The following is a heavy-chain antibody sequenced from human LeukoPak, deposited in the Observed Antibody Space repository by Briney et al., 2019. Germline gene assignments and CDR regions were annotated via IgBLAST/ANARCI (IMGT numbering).Heavy chain of an antibody. Sequence: PGGSLRLSCAASGFTFSSYEMNWVRQAPGKGLEWVSYISSSGSTIYYADSVKGRFTISRDNAKNSLYPQMNSLRAEDTAVYYCARGYDYVWGSYRKGFDYWGLGTLVTVSS. CDR3: ARGYDYVWGSYRKGFDY. J-gene: IGHJ4*02. V-gene: IGHV3-48*03. D-gene: IGHD3-16*02. CDR1: GFTFSSYE. CDR2: ISSSGSTI.